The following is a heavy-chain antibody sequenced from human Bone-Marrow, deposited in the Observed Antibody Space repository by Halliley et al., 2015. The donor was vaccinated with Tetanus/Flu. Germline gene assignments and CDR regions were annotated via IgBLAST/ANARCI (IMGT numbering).Heavy chain of an antibody. D-gene: IGHD4-17*01. J-gene: IGHJ4*02. CDR2: ISHSGNT. Sequence: LEWIGEISHSGNTNYNASLKSRVTMSLDKSKNQFSLRLTSVTAADTAIYYCARKLTTVTIGCFDYWGQGSLVTVSA. CDR3: ARKLTTVTIGCFDY. V-gene: IGHV4-4*02.